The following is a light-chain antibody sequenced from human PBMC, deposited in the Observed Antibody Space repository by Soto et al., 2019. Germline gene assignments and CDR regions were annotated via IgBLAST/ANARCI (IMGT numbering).Light chain of an antibody. CDR3: QQYDNLPLT. CDR2: DAS. CDR1: LGIRND. Sequence: DIQMTQSPSSLSASVGDRVTITCRASLGIRNDLGWYQHKPGKAPKLLIYDASNLETGVPSRFSGSGSGTDFTFTISSLQPEDIATYYCQQYDNLPLTFGGGTKVDIK. J-gene: IGKJ4*01. V-gene: IGKV1-33*01.